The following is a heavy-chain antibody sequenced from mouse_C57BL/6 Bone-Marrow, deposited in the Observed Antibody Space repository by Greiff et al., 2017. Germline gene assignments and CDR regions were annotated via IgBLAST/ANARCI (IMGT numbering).Heavy chain of an antibody. J-gene: IGHJ2*01. CDR3: ARRGTTVVYDY. V-gene: IGHV5-12*01. D-gene: IGHD1-1*01. CDR1: GFTFSDYY. CDR2: ISNGGDST. Sequence: EVHLVESGGGLVQPGGSLKLSCAASGFTFSDYYMYWIRQTPEKRLEWVAYISNGGDSTYYPDTVKGRFTISRDNAKNTLYLQMSRLKSEDTAMYYCARRGTTVVYDYWGQGTTLTVSS.